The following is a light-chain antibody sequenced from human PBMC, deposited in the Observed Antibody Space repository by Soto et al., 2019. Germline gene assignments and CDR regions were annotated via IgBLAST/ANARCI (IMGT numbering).Light chain of an antibody. Sequence: EIVLTQSPGTLSLSPGERATLSCRASQSVSSTSLTWYQQKAGQAPRLLIYGATSRATGIPDRFSGRGSGTDFTLTISRLEPEDFAVYFCQHFGNSVTFGQGTKVDIK. J-gene: IGKJ1*01. CDR3: QHFGNSVT. CDR1: QSVSSTS. CDR2: GAT. V-gene: IGKV3-20*01.